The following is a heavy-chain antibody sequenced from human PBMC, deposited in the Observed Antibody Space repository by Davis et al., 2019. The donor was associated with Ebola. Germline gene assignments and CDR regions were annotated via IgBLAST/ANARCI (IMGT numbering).Heavy chain of an antibody. CDR2: IYYNGRT. D-gene: IGHD6-6*01. CDR3: ARLSGLFSSSSGALYFDL. Sequence: SETLSLTCSVSGGSISSGTYYWGWVRQPPGKGLEWIGAIYYNGRTYYNSSLESRVTISLDTSKSQFSLKLRSVTAADTAVYFCARLSGLFSSSSGALYFDLWGRGTLVSVSS. CDR1: GGSISSGTYY. J-gene: IGHJ2*01. V-gene: IGHV4-39*07.